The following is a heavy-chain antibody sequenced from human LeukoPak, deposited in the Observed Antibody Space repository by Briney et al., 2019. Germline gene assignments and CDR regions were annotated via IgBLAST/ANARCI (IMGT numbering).Heavy chain of an antibody. Sequence: PSETLSLTCTVSGGAVNSYYWSWLRQTPGKGLEWLGYISHSGNTDYAPSLKSRVTMSLDTSKNQFALKLSSVTAADTALYYCARGFCSDEICQVFTHWGQGTLVTVSS. J-gene: IGHJ4*02. D-gene: IGHD3-3*01. CDR3: ARGFCSDEICQVFTH. V-gene: IGHV4-59*02. CDR2: ISHSGNT. CDR1: GGAVNSYY.